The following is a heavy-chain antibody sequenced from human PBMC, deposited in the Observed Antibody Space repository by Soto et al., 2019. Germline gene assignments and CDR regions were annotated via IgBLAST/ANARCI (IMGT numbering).Heavy chain of an antibody. CDR1: GFTFNTYA. J-gene: IGHJ1*01. CDR3: WKGPPVGLQYLQY. Sequence: EVQLLESGGGLVQPGGSLRLSCAASGFTFNTYAMSWVRQAPGKGLEWVSAISSSGGSTFYADSVKGRFTISRDNSKNTLYLQMNSLSDEDTALYYCWKGPPVGLQYLQYWGQGNLVTGSS. CDR2: ISSSGGST. D-gene: IGHD1-26*01. V-gene: IGHV3-23*01.